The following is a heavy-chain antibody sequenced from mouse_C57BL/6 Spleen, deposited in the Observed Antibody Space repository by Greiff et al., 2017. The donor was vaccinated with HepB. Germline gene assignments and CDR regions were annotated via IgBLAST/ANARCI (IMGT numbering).Heavy chain of an antibody. D-gene: IGHD1-1*01. V-gene: IGHV14-1*01. J-gene: IGHJ4*01. CDR2: IDPEDGDT. Sequence: EVQLQQSGAELVRPGASVKLSCTASGFNIKDYYMHWVKQRPEQGLEWIGRIDPEDGDTEYAPKFQGKATMTADTSSNTAYLQLSSLSSVDTAVYYCTAFYYGGAMYYWGQGTSVTVSS. CDR1: GFNIKDYY. CDR3: TAFYYGGAMYY.